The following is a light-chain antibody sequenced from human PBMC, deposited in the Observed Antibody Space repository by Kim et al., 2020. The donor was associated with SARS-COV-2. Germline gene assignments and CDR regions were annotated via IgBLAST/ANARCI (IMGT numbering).Light chain of an antibody. CDR3: TSYTSSSTLV. V-gene: IGLV2-18*02. Sequence: QSALTQPPSVSGSPGQSVTISCTGTSSDVGIYNHVSWYQQPPGTAPKLMIYEDTNRPSGVPDRFSGSKSGNTASLTISGLQAEDEADYYCTSYTSSSTLVFGGGTKLTVL. CDR1: SSDVGIYNH. CDR2: EDT. J-gene: IGLJ3*02.